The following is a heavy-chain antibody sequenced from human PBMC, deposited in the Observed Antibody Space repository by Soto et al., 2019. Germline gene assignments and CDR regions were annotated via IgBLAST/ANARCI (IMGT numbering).Heavy chain of an antibody. D-gene: IGHD3-22*01. CDR1: GFTFSSYS. J-gene: IGHJ4*02. CDR2: ISSSSSTI. CDR3: AKERSGKTSDDSYGH. Sequence: GGSLRLSCAASGFTFSSYSMNWVRQAPGKGLEWVSYISSSSSTIYYADSVKGRFTISRDNTKNTLYLQMNSLRAEDTALYYYAKERSGKTSDDSYGHWLQGALVTDSS. V-gene: IGHV3-48*01.